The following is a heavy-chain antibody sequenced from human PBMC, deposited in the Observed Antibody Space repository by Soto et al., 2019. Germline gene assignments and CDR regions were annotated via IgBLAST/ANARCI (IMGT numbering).Heavy chain of an antibody. CDR2: ISSGSDYI. J-gene: IGHJ3*01. D-gene: IGHD4-17*01. CDR3: VRSPVGDDFNV. V-gene: IGHV3-21*01. CDR1: GFTFSSYS. Sequence: EVQLVESGGGLVKPGGSLRLSCAASGFTFSSYSMNWVRQAPGKGLEWVSSISSGSDYIFYADSVKGRFTISRDNAKNSLFLQMISLPAGDTGVYYCVRSPVGDDFNVWGQGTVVTVSS.